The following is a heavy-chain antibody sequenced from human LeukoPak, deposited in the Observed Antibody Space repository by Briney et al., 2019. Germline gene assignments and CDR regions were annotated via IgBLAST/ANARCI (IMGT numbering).Heavy chain of an antibody. CDR2: IIPIFGTA. Sequence: GSSVTVSCKASGGTFSSYAISWVRQAPGQGLEWMGGIIPIFGTANYAQKFQGRVTITTDESTSTAYMELSSLRSEDTAVYYCARGTDCGGDCYSFPLGDYYYMDVWGKGTTVTVSS. CDR3: ARGTDCGGDCYSFPLGDYYYMDV. V-gene: IGHV1-69*05. J-gene: IGHJ6*03. CDR1: GGTFSSYA. D-gene: IGHD2-21*02.